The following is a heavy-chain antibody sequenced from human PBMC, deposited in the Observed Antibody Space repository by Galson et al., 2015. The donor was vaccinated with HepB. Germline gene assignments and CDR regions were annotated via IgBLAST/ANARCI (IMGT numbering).Heavy chain of an antibody. Sequence: SLRLSCAASGFTFSSYWMHWVRQAPGKGLVWVPRINSDGSSTRYADSVKGRFTISRDNAKNTLYLQMNSLRAEDTAVYYCARDLTYYDILTGSFVKYFDYWGQGTLVTVSS. D-gene: IGHD3-9*01. J-gene: IGHJ4*02. CDR3: ARDLTYYDILTGSFVKYFDY. CDR2: INSDGSST. V-gene: IGHV3-74*01. CDR1: GFTFSSYW.